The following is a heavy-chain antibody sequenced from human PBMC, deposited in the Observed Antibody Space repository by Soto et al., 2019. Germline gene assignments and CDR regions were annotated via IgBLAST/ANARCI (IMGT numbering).Heavy chain of an antibody. CDR1: GGSISSVVYY. CDR2: IYYSGST. CDR3: ARDSSKGYCSGGSCYGWFDP. Sequence: SETLSLTCTVSGGSISSVVYYWSWIRQHPGKGLQWIGYIYYSGSTYYNPSLKSRVTISVDTSKNHFSLKLSSVTAADTAVYYCARDSSKGYCSGGSCYGWFDPWGQGTLVTVSS. V-gene: IGHV4-31*03. J-gene: IGHJ5*02. D-gene: IGHD2-15*01.